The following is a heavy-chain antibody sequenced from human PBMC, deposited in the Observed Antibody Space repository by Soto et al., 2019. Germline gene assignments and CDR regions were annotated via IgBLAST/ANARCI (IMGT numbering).Heavy chain of an antibody. CDR1: GFTFSSYG. J-gene: IGHJ6*02. D-gene: IGHD3-9*01. CDR3: ARDYDILTGYYIGAYGMDV. V-gene: IGHV3-33*01. CDR2: IWYDGSNK. Sequence: GGSLILSCAASGFTFSSYGMHWVRQAPGKGLEWVAVIWYDGSNKYYADSVKGRFTISRDNSKNTLYLQMNSLRAEDTAVYYCARDYDILTGYYIGAYGMDVWGQGTTVTVSS.